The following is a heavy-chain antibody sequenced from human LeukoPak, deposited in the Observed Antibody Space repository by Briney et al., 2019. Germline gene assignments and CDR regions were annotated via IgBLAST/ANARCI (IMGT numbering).Heavy chain of an antibody. CDR3: ARQGGKGLMYYYDSSGYYPYPRYFDY. CDR2: IYYSGST. D-gene: IGHD3-22*01. V-gene: IGHV4-61*10. J-gene: IGHJ4*02. Sequence: SETLSLTCTVSGGSISSVGYYWSWIRQPAGKGLEWIGYIYYSGSTNYNPSLKSRVTISVDTSKNQFSLKLSSVTAADTAVYYCARQGGKGLMYYYDSSGYYPYPRYFDYWGQGTLVTVSS. CDR1: GGSISSVGYY.